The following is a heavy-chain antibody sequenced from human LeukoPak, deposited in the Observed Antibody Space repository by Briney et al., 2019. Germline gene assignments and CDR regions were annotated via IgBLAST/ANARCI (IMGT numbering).Heavy chain of an antibody. Sequence: TSETLSLTCSVSGGSVSSVSHYWSWLRQPPGKGREWIGYIYYSGSTNYNPFLKSRVTISVDTSKNQFSLKLSSVTAADTAVYYCARMYYYDNSFDYWGQGALVPVSS. CDR3: ARMYYYDNSFDY. CDR2: IYYSGST. CDR1: GGSVSSVSHY. V-gene: IGHV4-61*01. D-gene: IGHD3-22*01. J-gene: IGHJ4*02.